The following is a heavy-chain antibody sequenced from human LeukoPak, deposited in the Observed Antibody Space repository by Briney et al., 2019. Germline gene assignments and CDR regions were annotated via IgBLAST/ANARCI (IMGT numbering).Heavy chain of an antibody. Sequence: SETLSHTCAVSGGSISSSNWWSWVRQPPGKGLEWIGEIYHSGSTNYNPSLKSRVTISVDKSKNQFSLKLSSVTAADAAVYYCARYSVVRGVKSSKHNTEFDYWGQGTLVTVSS. D-gene: IGHD3-10*01. J-gene: IGHJ4*02. CDR3: ARYSVVRGVKSSKHNTEFDY. CDR1: GGSISSSNW. V-gene: IGHV4-4*02. CDR2: IYHSGST.